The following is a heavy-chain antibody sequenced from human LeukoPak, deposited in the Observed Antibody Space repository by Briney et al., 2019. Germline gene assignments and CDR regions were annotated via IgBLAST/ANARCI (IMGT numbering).Heavy chain of an antibody. CDR3: AREAPDYGGLDY. V-gene: IGHV4-61*01. Sequence: SETLSLTCTVSGGSVSSGSYYWSWIRQPPGKGLEWIGYIYYSGSTNYNPSLKSRVTISVDTSKNQFSLKLSSVTAADTAVYYCAREAPDYGGLDYWGQGTLVTVSS. CDR1: GGSVSSGSYY. J-gene: IGHJ4*02. D-gene: IGHD4-23*01. CDR2: IYYSGST.